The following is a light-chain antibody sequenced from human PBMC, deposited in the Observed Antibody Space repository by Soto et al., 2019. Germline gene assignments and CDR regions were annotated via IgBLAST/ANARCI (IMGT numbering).Light chain of an antibody. CDR1: QGITNS. CDR3: QKYKSAPYT. Sequence: DIQMTQSPSSLSASVGDRVTITCRASQGITNSLAWYQQEPGKGPNLLIYAACTLQSGVPSRFSGSGSGTDFTLTISSLQPEDVATYYCQKYKSAPYTFGPGTKVDIK. J-gene: IGKJ3*01. CDR2: AAC. V-gene: IGKV1-27*01.